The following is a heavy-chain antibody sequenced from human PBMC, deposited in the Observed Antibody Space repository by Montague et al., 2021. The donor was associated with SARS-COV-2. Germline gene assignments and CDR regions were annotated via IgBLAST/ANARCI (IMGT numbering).Heavy chain of an antibody. CDR1: GDSISCCY. Sequence: SETLSLTCTVSGDSISCCYWNWIRQPPAKGLEWIGYVSTSGSTNYNPSLSSRVTISVDTSKKQFNLSLSPVTAADTAVYYCAREAGAAAGTFDYWGQGTLVTVSS. D-gene: IGHD6-19*01. V-gene: IGHV4-4*08. CDR3: AREAGAAAGTFDY. J-gene: IGHJ4*02. CDR2: VSTSGST.